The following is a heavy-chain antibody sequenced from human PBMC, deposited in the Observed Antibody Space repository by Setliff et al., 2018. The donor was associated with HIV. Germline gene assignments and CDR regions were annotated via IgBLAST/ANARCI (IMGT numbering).Heavy chain of an antibody. CDR1: GFRFSNYA. D-gene: IGHD3-10*01. V-gene: IGHV3-9*01. J-gene: IGHJ3*02. CDR3: TTDQGLFVAFNI. Sequence: PGGSLRLSCTASGFRFSNYAMYWVRQAPGKGLEWVSGINWNGEMTAYADSARGRFTVSRDNARKSLYLQMNSLTSEDTAVYYCTTDQGLFVAFNIWGQGTMVTVSS. CDR2: INWNGEMT.